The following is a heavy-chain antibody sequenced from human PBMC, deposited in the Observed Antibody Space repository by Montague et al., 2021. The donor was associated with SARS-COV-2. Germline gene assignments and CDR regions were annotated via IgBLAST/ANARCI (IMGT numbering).Heavy chain of an antibody. J-gene: IGHJ5*02. Sequence: SETLSLTCTVSGGSTNSYYWGWIRQPPGKGLEWIGCIHSSGISTYNPSLGTRVTMSVDTSKNQFSLKLSSVTAADTAVYYCARGRFYYDSGELGSWGQGTLVTVSS. V-gene: IGHV4-4*07. CDR2: IHSSGIS. CDR1: GGSTNSYY. D-gene: IGHD3-22*01. CDR3: ARGRFYYDSGELGS.